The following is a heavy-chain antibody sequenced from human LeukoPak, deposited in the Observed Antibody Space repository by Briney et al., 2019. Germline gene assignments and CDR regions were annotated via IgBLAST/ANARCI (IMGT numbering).Heavy chain of an antibody. Sequence: GSLRLSCAASGFTFSSYAMHWVRQAPGKGLEWVAVISYDGSNKYYADSVKGRFTISRDNSKNTVYLQMNSLRTEDTALYYCARDGKSWLPDYWGQGTLVTVSS. J-gene: IGHJ4*02. CDR2: ISYDGSNK. D-gene: IGHD3-22*01. CDR1: GFTFSSYA. V-gene: IGHV3-30-3*01. CDR3: ARDGKSWLPDY.